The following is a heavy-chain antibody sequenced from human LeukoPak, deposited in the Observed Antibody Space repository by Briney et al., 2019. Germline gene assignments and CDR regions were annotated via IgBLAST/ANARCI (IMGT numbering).Heavy chain of an antibody. J-gene: IGHJ3*02. CDR3: ARDCLNGDGAFDI. D-gene: IGHD3-10*01. Sequence: GGSLRLSCAASGFTFSSYWMSWVRQAPGKGLEWVANIKQDGSEKYYVDCVKGRFTISRDNAKNSLYLQMNSLRAEDTAVYYCARDCLNGDGAFDIWGQGTMVTVSS. CDR2: IKQDGSEK. V-gene: IGHV3-7*01. CDR1: GFTFSSYW.